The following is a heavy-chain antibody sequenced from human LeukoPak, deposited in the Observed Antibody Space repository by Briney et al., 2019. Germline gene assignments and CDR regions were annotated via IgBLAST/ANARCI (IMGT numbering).Heavy chain of an antibody. CDR2: MQYDGSDK. V-gene: IGHV3-30*02. CDR1: GFNG. J-gene: IGHJ4*02. CDR3: ATDGGKWELLFDY. D-gene: IGHD1-26*01. Sequence: GGSLRLSCAVSGFNGMHWVRQAPGKGLEWLAFMQYDGSDKSYADSVKGRFTISRDNSKNTLYLQMNSLRPEDTAVYYCATDGGKWELLFDYWGQGTLVTVSS.